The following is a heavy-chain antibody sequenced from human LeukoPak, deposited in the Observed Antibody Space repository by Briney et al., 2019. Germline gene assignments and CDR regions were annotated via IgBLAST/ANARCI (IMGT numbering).Heavy chain of an antibody. J-gene: IGHJ3*02. CDR2: IKSKTDGGTT. CDR1: GFTFSNAW. V-gene: IGHV3-15*01. CDR3: TTDLDGIVVVPAASDAFDI. D-gene: IGHD2-2*01. Sequence: GGSLRLSCAASGFTFSNAWMSWVRQAPGKGLEWVGRIKSKTDGGTTDYAAPVKGRFTISRDDSKNTLYLQMNSLKTEDTAVYYCTTDLDGIVVVPAASDAFDIWGQGTMVTVSS.